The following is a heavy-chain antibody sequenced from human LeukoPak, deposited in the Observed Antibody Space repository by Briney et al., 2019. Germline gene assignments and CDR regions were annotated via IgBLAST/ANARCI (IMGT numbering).Heavy chain of an antibody. Sequence: HAGGSLRLSCAASGFTFSSYAMSWVRQAPGKGLEWVSAISGSGGSTYYADSVKGRFTISRDNPKNTLYLQMNSLRAEDTAVYYCAKFPNYDFWSGYHDYWGQGTLVTVSS. J-gene: IGHJ4*02. CDR3: AKFPNYDFWSGYHDY. CDR1: GFTFSSYA. D-gene: IGHD3-3*01. CDR2: ISGSGGST. V-gene: IGHV3-23*01.